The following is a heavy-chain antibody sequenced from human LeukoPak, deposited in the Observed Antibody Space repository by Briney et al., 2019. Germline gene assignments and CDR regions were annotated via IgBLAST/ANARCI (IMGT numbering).Heavy chain of an antibody. V-gene: IGHV4-59*01. CDR2: IYYSGRT. D-gene: IGHD5-24*01. CDR1: GGSISSYY. J-gene: IGHJ4*02. CDR3: ARGQKYRDGYTVTELGSGYFDY. Sequence: SETLSLTCSVSGGSISSYYWSWIRQPPGKGLEWIGYIYYSGRTNYNPSLKSRVTISVDTSKNQFSLTLSSVTAADTAVYYCARGQKYRDGYTVTELGSGYFDYWGQGTLVTVSS.